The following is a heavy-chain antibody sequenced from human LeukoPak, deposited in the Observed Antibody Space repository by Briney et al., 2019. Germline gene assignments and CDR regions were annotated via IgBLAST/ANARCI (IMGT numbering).Heavy chain of an antibody. CDR1: GGSISSSSYY. V-gene: IGHV4-39*01. J-gene: IGHJ5*02. Sequence: SETLSLTCTVSGGSISSSSYYWGWIRQPPGKGLEWIGSIYYSGGTHYNPSLKSRVTISVDTSKNQFSLKLSSVTAADTAVYYCARHSKDIVVVVAALNWFDPWGQGTLVTVSS. CDR3: ARHSKDIVVVVAALNWFDP. D-gene: IGHD2-15*01. CDR2: IYYSGGT.